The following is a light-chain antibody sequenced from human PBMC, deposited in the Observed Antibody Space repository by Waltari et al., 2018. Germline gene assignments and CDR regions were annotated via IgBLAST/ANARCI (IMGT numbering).Light chain of an antibody. Sequence: SDDPTQPPSVSVSPGQTARITCSGDTLTKHFGYWYHQRPGQAPILVIYEDTDRPSGIPERFSGSNSGTTVTLTISGVQAEDEADYYCQSSDRFDLLVFGGGTRLTVL. J-gene: IGLJ3*02. CDR3: QSSDRFDLLV. V-gene: IGLV3-25*03. CDR1: TLTKHF. CDR2: EDT.